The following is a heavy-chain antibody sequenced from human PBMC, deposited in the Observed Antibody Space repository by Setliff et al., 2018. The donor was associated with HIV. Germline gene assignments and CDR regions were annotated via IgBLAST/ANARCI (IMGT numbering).Heavy chain of an antibody. D-gene: IGHD3-22*01. CDR3: ARFPNHSSGFDY. CDR1: GGTFRSHE. J-gene: IGHJ4*02. Sequence: ASVKVSCKASGGTFRSHEISWVRQAPGQGLEWMGGIVPILNTGNYAPKFQGRVTITADESTTTAYMELSSLRSEDTAVYYCARFPNHSSGFDYWGQGTPVTVSS. CDR2: IVPILNTG. V-gene: IGHV1-69*13.